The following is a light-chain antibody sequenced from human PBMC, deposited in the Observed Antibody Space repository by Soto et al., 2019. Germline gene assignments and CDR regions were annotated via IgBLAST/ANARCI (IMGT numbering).Light chain of an antibody. CDR1: QSISSD. V-gene: IGKV3-15*01. J-gene: IGKJ3*01. Sequence: EVVMTQSPGTLSLSAGERATVSCRASQSISSDLAWYQQKPAQAPRLLIYGASTRATDIPARFSGGGSGTEFTLTISSLQSEDSAIYYCQQYHDWPPITFGPGTKVHIK. CDR2: GAS. CDR3: QQYHDWPPIT.